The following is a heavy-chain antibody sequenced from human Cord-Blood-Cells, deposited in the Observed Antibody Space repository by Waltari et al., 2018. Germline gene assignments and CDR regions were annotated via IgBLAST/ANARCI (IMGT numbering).Heavy chain of an antibody. V-gene: IGHV4-38-2*02. CDR1: GYSISSGYY. Sequence: QVQLQESGPGLVKPSETLSLTCTVSGYSISSGYYWGWIRQPPGKGLEWIGSIYHSGSTYYNPPLKSRVTISVEPSKTQFSLRRSSGTAADTAVYYCARSLGNFFAFVIWAKGQWSPSLQ. CDR2: IYHSGST. D-gene: IGHD1-7*01. J-gene: IGHJ3*02. CDR3: ARSLGNFFAFVI.